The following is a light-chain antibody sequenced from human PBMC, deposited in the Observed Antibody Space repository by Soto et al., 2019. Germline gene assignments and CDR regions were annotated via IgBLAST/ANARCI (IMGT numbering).Light chain of an antibody. J-gene: IGKJ1*01. CDR3: QQSYSTHHT. CDR2: AAS. CDR1: QSISSY. Sequence: DIQMTQSPSSLSASVGDRVTITCRASQSISSYLNWYQQKPGKAPKLLIYAASSLQSGVPSRFSGSGSGTDFTLTISSLQPEDFATYYCQQSYSTHHTFGQGTKVDIK. V-gene: IGKV1-39*01.